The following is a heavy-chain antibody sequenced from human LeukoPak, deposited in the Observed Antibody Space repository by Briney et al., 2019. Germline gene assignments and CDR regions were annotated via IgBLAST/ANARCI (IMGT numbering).Heavy chain of an antibody. V-gene: IGHV5-51*01. CDR1: GYSFTSYW. CDR2: IYPGDSDT. J-gene: IGHJ4*02. CDR3: ARLVVRGVIMYYFDY. Sequence: GESLKISCKGSGYSFTSYWIGWVRQMPGKGLEWMGIIYPGDSDTRYSPSFQGQVTISADKSISTAYLQWSSLKASDTAMYYCARLVVRGVIMYYFDYWGQGSLVTVSS. D-gene: IGHD3-10*02.